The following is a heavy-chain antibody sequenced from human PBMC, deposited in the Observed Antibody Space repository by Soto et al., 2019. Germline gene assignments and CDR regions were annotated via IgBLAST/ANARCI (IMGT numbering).Heavy chain of an antibody. CDR3: ARADTAMVTFFDY. CDR1: GGSISSGGYS. D-gene: IGHD5-18*01. J-gene: IGHJ4*02. Sequence: SETLSLTCAVSGGSISSGGYSWSWIRQPPGKGLEWIGYIYHSGSTYYNPSLKSRATISVDRSKNQFSLKLSSVTAADTAVYYCARADTAMVTFFDYWGQGTLVTVSS. V-gene: IGHV4-30-2*01. CDR2: IYHSGST.